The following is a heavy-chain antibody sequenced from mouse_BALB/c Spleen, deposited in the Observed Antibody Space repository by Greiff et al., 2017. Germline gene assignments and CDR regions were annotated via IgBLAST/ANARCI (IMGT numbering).Heavy chain of an antibody. D-gene: IGHD4-1*01. CDR1: GYSITSGYS. V-gene: IGHV3-1*02. CDR3: GTGHYAMDY. CDR2: IHYSGST. J-gene: IGHJ4*01. Sequence: EVQLVESGPDLVKPSQSLSLTCTVTGYSITSGYSWPWLRQFPGNKLEWMGYIHYSGSTNYDPSLKSRISITRATTKHQFFLQLNSVTTEDTATYYCGTGHYAMDYWGQGTSVTVSS.